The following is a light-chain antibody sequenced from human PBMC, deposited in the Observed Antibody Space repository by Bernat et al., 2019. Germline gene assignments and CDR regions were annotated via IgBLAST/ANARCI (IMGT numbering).Light chain of an antibody. V-gene: IGLV1-47*02. Sequence: QSVLTQPPSASGTPGQRVTISCSGSYSNIGNNYVYWYQQLPGTAPKVLISHASQRAPGVPDRFPGSKSGTSASLAISGLRSDDEATYYCASWDDSLTSGVFGGGTKLTVL. CDR3: ASWDDSLTSGV. CDR1: YSNIGNNY. CDR2: HAS. J-gene: IGLJ2*01.